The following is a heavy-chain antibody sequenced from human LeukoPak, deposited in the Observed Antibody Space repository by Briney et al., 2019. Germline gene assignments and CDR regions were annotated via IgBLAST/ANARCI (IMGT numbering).Heavy chain of an antibody. CDR3: ARGYSSGWSPFDY. D-gene: IGHD6-19*01. CDR1: GGSISGYY. Sequence: KPSETLSLTCTVSGGSISGYYWSWIRQPPGKGLEWIGYIYYSGSTNYNPSLKSRVTISVDTSKNQFSLKLSSVTAADTAVYYCARGYSSGWSPFDYWGQGTLVTVSS. CDR2: IYYSGST. J-gene: IGHJ4*02. V-gene: IGHV4-59*01.